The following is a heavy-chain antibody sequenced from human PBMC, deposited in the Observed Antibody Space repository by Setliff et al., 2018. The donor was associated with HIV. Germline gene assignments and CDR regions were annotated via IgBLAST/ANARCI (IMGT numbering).Heavy chain of an antibody. CDR1: GFTFSSYE. D-gene: IGHD3-3*01. CDR3: ARDAETSHFWSGSNWYFDY. J-gene: IGHJ4*02. Sequence: GGSLRLSCAASGFTFSSYEMNWVRQAPGKGLEWLSFISSTSQTIYYADSVKGRFTISRDNSKNTLYLQMNNLRAEDTAVYYCARDAETSHFWSGSNWYFDYWGQGTLVTVSS. CDR2: ISSTSQTI. V-gene: IGHV3-48*01.